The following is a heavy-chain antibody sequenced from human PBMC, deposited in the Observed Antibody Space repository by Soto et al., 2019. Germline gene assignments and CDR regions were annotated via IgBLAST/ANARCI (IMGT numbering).Heavy chain of an antibody. D-gene: IGHD3-22*01. CDR3: ASSYYYDSSGYRRYYFDY. CDR1: GGSISSGGYS. V-gene: IGHV4-30-2*01. J-gene: IGHJ4*02. CDR2: IYHSGST. Sequence: SETLSLTCAVSGGSISSGGYSWSWIRQPPGKGLEWIGYIYHSGSTYYNPSLKSRVTISVDRSKNQFSLKLSSVTAADTAVYYCASSYYYDSSGYRRYYFDYWGQGTLVTVSS.